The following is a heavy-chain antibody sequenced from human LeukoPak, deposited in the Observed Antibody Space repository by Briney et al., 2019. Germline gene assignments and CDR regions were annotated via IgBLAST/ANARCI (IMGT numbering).Heavy chain of an antibody. J-gene: IGHJ5*02. CDR2: IKGDGNGN. CDR3: ARESWSSLT. D-gene: IGHD2-2*01. Sequence: GGSLRPSCAASGFTFSSYWMSWVRQAPGKGLEWVANIKGDGNGNNYVDSVKGRFTISRDNAKNSLYLQMNSLRAEDTAVYYCARESWSSLTWGQGTLVTVSS. CDR1: GFTFSSYW. V-gene: IGHV3-7*01.